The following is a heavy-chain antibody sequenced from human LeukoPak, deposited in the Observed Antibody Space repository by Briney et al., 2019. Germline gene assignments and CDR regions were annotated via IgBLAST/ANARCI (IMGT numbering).Heavy chain of an antibody. J-gene: IGHJ4*02. V-gene: IGHV3-7*02. CDR1: EFTFSGYW. CDR2: IKQDGSET. Sequence: PGGSLRLSCAASEFTFSGYWMSWFRQAPGKGLEWVATIKQDGSETDYVDSVKGRFTISRDNAKNSLYLQMNSLRIEDTAVYYCARAQWRRPDYWDQGTLVTVSS. CDR3: ARAQWRRPDY. D-gene: IGHD5-12*01.